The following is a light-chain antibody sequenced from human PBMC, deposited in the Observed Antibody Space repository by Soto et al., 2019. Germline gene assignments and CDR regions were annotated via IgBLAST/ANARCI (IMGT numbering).Light chain of an antibody. V-gene: IGLV2-14*01. CDR2: DVS. CDR3: SADTTSSPHVV. CDR1: SSDVGGYNY. J-gene: IGLJ2*01. Sequence: QSVLTQPASVSGSPGQSITISCTGTSSDVGGYNYVSWYQQHPGKAPKLMIYDVSNRPSGVSNRFSGSKSGNTASLTISGLQAEDEADYYCSADTTSSPHVVFGGGTKRTVL.